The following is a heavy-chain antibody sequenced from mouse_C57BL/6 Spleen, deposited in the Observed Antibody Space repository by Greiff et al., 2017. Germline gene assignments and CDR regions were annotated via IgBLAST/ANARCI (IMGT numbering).Heavy chain of an antibody. CDR3: ARSSSRPELSYYYAMDY. CDR2: IYPRSGNT. CDR1: GYTFTSYG. Sequence: QVQLQQSGAELARPGASVKLSCKASGYTFTSYGISWVKQRTGQGLEWIGEIYPRSGNTYYNEKFKGKATLTADKSSSTAYMELRSLTSEDSAVYFCARSSSRPELSYYYAMDYWGQGTSVTVSS. D-gene: IGHD3-3*01. V-gene: IGHV1-81*01. J-gene: IGHJ4*01.